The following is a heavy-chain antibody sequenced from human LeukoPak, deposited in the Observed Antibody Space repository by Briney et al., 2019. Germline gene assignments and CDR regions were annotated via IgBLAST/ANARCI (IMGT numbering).Heavy chain of an antibody. CDR3: ARAADSSGWYEDWFDP. D-gene: IGHD6-19*01. V-gene: IGHV3-30-3*01. CDR1: GFTFSSYP. Sequence: GRSLRLSCAASGFTFSSYPMHWVRQAPGKGLEWVAVISYDGSNKYYADSVKGRFTISRDNSKNTLYLQMNSLRAEDTAVYYCARAADSSGWYEDWFDPWGQGTLVTVSS. CDR2: ISYDGSNK. J-gene: IGHJ5*02.